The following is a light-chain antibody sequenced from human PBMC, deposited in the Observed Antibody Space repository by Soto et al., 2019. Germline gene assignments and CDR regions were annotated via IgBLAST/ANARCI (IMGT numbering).Light chain of an antibody. CDR3: SSYSTTYTIL. CDR2: EVS. V-gene: IGLV2-14*01. CDR1: SSDVGGYNY. J-gene: IGLJ2*01. Sequence: QSVLTQPASMSGSPGQSITISCTGTSSDVGGYNYVSWYQQYPDRAPKLIIYEVSNRPSGVSIRFSGSKSANTASLTISGLQAEDEGDYYCSSYSTTYTILFGGGTKVTVL.